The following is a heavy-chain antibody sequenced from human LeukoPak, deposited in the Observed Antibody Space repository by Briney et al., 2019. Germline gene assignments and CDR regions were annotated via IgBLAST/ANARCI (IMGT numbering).Heavy chain of an antibody. Sequence: ASVKVSCKASGYTFTAYYMQWVRQAPGQGLEWMGWINPDSGGTNYAQKLQGRVTMTTDTSTSTAYMELRSLRSDGTAVYYCARRGYRSGSYYTIDYWGQGTLVTVSS. CDR1: GYTFTAYY. J-gene: IGHJ4*02. CDR3: ARRGYRSGSYYTIDY. D-gene: IGHD3-10*01. CDR2: INPDSGGT. V-gene: IGHV1-2*02.